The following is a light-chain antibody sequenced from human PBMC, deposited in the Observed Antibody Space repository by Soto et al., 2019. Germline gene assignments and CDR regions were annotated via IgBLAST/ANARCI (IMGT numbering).Light chain of an antibody. CDR1: QSVNSN. CDR3: QQHGTSPIT. V-gene: IGKV3-15*01. J-gene: IGKJ5*01. Sequence: EIVMTQSPATLSLSPGERATLSCRASQSVNSNLAWYQQKAGQAPRLLIYGTSTRATGIPARFSGSGSGTDFTLTISRLEPEDFAVYYCQQHGTSPITFGQGTRLEIK. CDR2: GTS.